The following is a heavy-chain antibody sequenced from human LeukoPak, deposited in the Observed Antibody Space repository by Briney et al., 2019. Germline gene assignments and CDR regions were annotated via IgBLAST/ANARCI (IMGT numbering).Heavy chain of an antibody. CDR3: ARDFERPDF. J-gene: IGHJ4*02. CDR1: GYTFTGYY. V-gene: IGHV1-2*06. Sequence: ASVKVSCKASGYTFTGYYMHWVRQAPGQGLEWMGRINPNSGGTNFAQKFQGRVTMTRDTSVSTAYMELTRLRSDDTAVYYCARDFERPDFWGQGTLVTVSS. CDR2: INPNSGGT.